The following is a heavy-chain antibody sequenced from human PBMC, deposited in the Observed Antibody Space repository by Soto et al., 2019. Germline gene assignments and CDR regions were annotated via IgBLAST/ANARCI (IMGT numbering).Heavy chain of an antibody. CDR1: GFTFSSYG. Sequence: GGSLRLSCAASGFTFSSYGMHWVRQAPGKGLEWVAVIWYDGSNKYYADSVKGRFTISRDNSKNTLYLQMNSLRAEDTAVYYCAREMLKQQTRGVDYWGQGTLVTVSS. CDR2: IWYDGSNK. CDR3: AREMLKQQTRGVDY. V-gene: IGHV3-33*01. J-gene: IGHJ4*02. D-gene: IGHD6-13*01.